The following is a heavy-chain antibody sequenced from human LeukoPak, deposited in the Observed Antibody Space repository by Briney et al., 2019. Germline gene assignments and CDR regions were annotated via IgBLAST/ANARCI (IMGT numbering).Heavy chain of an antibody. Sequence: GGSLRLSCAASTFTFSSYTMNWVRQAPGTGLEWVSCISSSGSYKYSAYSLNGRFPISRDNAKYSLYLQMDSLRVEDAAVYYCNHLAIAGDAFDIWGQGRMVTVSS. J-gene: IGHJ3*02. V-gene: IGHV3-21*01. D-gene: IGHD1-14*01. CDR2: ISSSGSYK. CDR1: TFTFSSYT. CDR3: NHLAIAGDAFDI.